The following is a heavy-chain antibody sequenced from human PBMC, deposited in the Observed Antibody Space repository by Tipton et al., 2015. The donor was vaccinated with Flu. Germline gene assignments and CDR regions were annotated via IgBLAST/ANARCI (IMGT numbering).Heavy chain of an antibody. CDR3: AGRDYSNYVTERKNWFDP. J-gene: IGHJ5*02. D-gene: IGHD4-11*01. CDR1: GDSISNDYY. Sequence: TLSLTCAVSGDSISNDYYWGWVRQFPGKGLEWIGSISRSGSTNYNPSLKSRVTISIDTSKNQFSLKMKSVTAADLAVYYCAGRDYSNYVTERKNWFDPWGRRSLVSVS. V-gene: IGHV4-38-2*01. CDR2: ISRSGST.